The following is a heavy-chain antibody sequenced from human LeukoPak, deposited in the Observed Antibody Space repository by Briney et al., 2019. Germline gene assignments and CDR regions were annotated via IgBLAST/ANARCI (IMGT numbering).Heavy chain of an antibody. CDR2: ISGSGGST. CDR1: GFTFSSCV. CDR3: AKRHCTSTHCFRFDT. V-gene: IGHV3-23*01. D-gene: IGHD2-2*01. Sequence: GGSLRLSPATSGFTFSSCVIAWVRQAPGKGLEWVSSISGSGGSTYYADSVKGRLTISRDNSMNTLYMQMNSLRADDTAVYYCAKRHCTSTHCFRFDTWGHGNLVTVSS. J-gene: IGHJ5*01.